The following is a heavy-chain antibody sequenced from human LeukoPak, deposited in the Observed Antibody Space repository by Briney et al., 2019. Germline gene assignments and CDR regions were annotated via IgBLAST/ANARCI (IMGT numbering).Heavy chain of an antibody. D-gene: IGHD4-17*01. CDR3: VKAGSLYVDAPFHWYFDL. V-gene: IGHV3-64D*06. CDR2: ISSHVNST. Sequence: GGSLRLSCSDSGFTFSGYAMHWVRQAPGKGLEYVSGISSHVNSTYYADSVKGRFTISRDTSKNTLYLQMSSLRNKDTSVYYCVKAGSLYVDAPFHWYFDLWGRGTLVTVSS. CDR1: GFTFSGYA. J-gene: IGHJ2*01.